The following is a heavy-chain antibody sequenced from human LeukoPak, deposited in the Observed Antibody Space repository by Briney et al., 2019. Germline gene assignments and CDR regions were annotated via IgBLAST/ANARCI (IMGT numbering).Heavy chain of an antibody. CDR1: GFTFSSYS. J-gene: IGHJ4*02. Sequence: GSLRLSCAASGFTFSSYSMNWVRQAPGKGLEWVSAISGSGGSTYYADSVKGRFTISRDNSKNTLYLQMNSLRAEDTAVYYCAKECGGDCYPHFDYWGQGTLVTVSS. CDR3: AKECGGDCYPHFDY. V-gene: IGHV3-23*01. CDR2: ISGSGGST. D-gene: IGHD2-21*02.